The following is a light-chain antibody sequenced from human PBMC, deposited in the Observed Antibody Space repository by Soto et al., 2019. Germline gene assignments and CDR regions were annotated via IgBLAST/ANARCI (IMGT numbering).Light chain of an antibody. V-gene: IGLV2-8*01. Sequence: QSALTQPPSASGSPGQSVTISCTGSSSDVGGYNYVSWYQQHAGKAPKVMIYGVSKRPSGVPDRFSGSKSGNTASLTVSGLQAEDEADYYCSSYAGSNTYVFGTGTKLTVL. CDR2: GVS. J-gene: IGLJ1*01. CDR1: SSDVGGYNY. CDR3: SSYAGSNTYV.